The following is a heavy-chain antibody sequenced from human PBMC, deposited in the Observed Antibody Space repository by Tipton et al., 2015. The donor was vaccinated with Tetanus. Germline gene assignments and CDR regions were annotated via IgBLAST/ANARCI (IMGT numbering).Heavy chain of an antibody. J-gene: IGHJ4*02. V-gene: IGHV3-64*01. CDR1: GFTFTRYP. CDR3: ARDRVGGWSFDY. CDR2: ILGDDSST. Sequence: SLRLSCAASGFTFTRYPMHWVRQAPGKGLEYVASILGDDSSTLYASSMKGRFTITRDNSKNTLYLQMDSLRGEDMAVYYCARDRVGGWSFDYWGQGSLVTVSP. D-gene: IGHD6-19*01.